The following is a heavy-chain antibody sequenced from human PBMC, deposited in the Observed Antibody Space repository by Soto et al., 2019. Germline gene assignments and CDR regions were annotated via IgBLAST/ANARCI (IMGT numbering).Heavy chain of an antibody. CDR1: GFTFSSYA. Sequence: HPGGSMKLSCAASGFTFSSYAMSWVRQDPGKGLEWVSAISGSGGSTYYADSVKGRFTISRDNSKNTLYLQMNSLRAEDTAVYYCAKVTTEYYYYYYYMDVWGKGTTVTVSS. D-gene: IGHD4-4*01. CDR3: AKVTTEYYYYYYYMDV. J-gene: IGHJ6*03. CDR2: ISGSGGST. V-gene: IGHV3-23*01.